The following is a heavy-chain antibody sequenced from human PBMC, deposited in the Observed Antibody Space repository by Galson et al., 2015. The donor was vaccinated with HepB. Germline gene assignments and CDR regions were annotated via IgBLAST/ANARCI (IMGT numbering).Heavy chain of an antibody. V-gene: IGHV3-30-3*01. Sequence: SLRLSCAASGFTFDSYAMHWVRQAPGKGLEWVAVISDDRDNKYYADSVKGRFTISRDNSKATVYLQMSSLKPEDTAVYYCARGWGLLFGDHWGQGTLVTVSS. D-gene: IGHD3-10*02. CDR1: GFTFDSYA. J-gene: IGHJ4*02. CDR3: ARGWGLLFGDH. CDR2: ISDDRDNK.